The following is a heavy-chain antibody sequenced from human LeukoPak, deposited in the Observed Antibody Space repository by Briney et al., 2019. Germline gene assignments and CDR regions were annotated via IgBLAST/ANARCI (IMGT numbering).Heavy chain of an antibody. V-gene: IGHV4-59*12. Sequence: PSETLSLTCTVSGASISSYYWSWIRQPPGKRLEWIGYIYYSGSANYNPSLKSRVTISVDTSKNQFSLKLSSVTAADTAVYYCAREGDYYDTSGYYDYWGQGTLVTVSS. CDR2: IYYSGSA. CDR3: AREGDYYDTSGYYDY. J-gene: IGHJ4*02. D-gene: IGHD3-22*01. CDR1: GASISSYY.